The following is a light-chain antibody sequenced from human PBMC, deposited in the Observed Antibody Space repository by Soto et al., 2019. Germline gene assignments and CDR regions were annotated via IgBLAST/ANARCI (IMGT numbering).Light chain of an antibody. CDR1: QSVSSSY. J-gene: IGKJ1*01. Sequence: EIVLTQSPGTLSLSPGERATLSCRASQSVSSSYLAWYQQKPGQAPRLLIYGASSRATGIPDRFSGSGSGTDFTLTISRLEPEDFAVYYCQQYDSSPRTFGQGPKVDSK. CDR2: GAS. CDR3: QQYDSSPRT. V-gene: IGKV3-20*01.